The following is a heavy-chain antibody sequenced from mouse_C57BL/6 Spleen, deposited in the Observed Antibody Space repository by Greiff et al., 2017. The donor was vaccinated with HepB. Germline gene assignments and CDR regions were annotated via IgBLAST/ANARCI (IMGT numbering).Heavy chain of an antibody. CDR3: ARDFYYDYDGHAMDY. CDR2: ISSGSSTI. Sequence: EVQVVESGGGLVKPGGSLKLSCAASGFTFSDYGMHWVRQAPEKGLEWVAYISSGSSTIYYADTVKGRFTISRDNAKNTLFLQMTSLRSEDTAMYYCARDFYYDYDGHAMDYWGQGTSVTVSS. V-gene: IGHV5-17*01. CDR1: GFTFSDYG. J-gene: IGHJ4*01. D-gene: IGHD2-4*01.